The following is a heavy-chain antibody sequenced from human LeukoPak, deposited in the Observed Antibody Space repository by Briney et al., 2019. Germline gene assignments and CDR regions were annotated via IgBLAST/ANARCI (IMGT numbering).Heavy chain of an antibody. CDR3: AKDMGIAANYFDY. CDR1: GFTFSSYG. V-gene: IGHV3-30*18. D-gene: IGHD6-13*01. Sequence: GGSLRLSCAASGFTFSSYGMHWVRQAPGKGLEWVAVISYDGSNKYYADSVKGRFTISRDNSKNTLYLQMNSLRAEDTAVYYCAKDMGIAANYFDYWGQGTLVTASS. J-gene: IGHJ4*02. CDR2: ISYDGSNK.